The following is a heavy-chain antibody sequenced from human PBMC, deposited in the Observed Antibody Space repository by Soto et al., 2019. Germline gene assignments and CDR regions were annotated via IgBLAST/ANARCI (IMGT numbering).Heavy chain of an antibody. J-gene: IGHJ1*01. CDR3: AKKGPASYSSSWPQYFQH. CDR1: GFTFSSYA. CDR2: ISGSGGST. V-gene: IGHV3-23*01. Sequence: PGGSLRLSCAASGFTFSSYAMSWVRQAPGKGLEWVSAISGSGGSTYYADSVKGRFTISRDNSKNTLYLQMNSLRAEDTAVYYCAKKGPASYSSSWPQYFQHWGQGTLVTVSS. D-gene: IGHD6-13*01.